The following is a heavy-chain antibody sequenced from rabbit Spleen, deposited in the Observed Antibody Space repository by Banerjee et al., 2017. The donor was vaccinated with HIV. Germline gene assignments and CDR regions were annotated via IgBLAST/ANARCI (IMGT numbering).Heavy chain of an antibody. D-gene: IGHD2-1*01. Sequence: QEQLVESGGGLVQPGGSLKLSCKASGFDFSAYGVSWVRQAPGKGLEWIGCIDPLFDNTYCASWVNGRFPISRHNAQNALYLQRNSLTAADTATYFCVRDRADIGGDYGPYYFDLWGPGTLVTVS. CDR2: IDPLFDNT. V-gene: IGHV1S47*01. CDR1: GFDFSAYG. J-gene: IGHJ4*01. CDR3: VRDRADIGGDYGPYYFDL.